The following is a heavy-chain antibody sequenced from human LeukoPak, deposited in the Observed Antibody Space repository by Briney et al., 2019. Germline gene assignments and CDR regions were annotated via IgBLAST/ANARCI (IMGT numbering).Heavy chain of an antibody. CDR1: GGSISSYY. CDR3: ARLDIVVVPAAMKGSVWFDP. D-gene: IGHD2-2*01. V-gene: IGHV4-4*09. Sequence: SETLSLTCTVSGGSISSYYWSWIRQPPGKGLEWIGYIYTSGSTNYNPSLKSRVTISVDTSKNQFSLKLSSVTAADTAVYYCARLDIVVVPAAMKGSVWFDPWGQGTLVTVSS. CDR2: IYTSGST. J-gene: IGHJ5*02.